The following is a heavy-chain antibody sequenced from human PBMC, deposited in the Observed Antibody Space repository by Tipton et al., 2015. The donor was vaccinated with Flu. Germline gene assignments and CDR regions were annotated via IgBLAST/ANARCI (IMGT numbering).Heavy chain of an antibody. Sequence: TLSLTCAVYGGSFSGYYWTWIRQPPGKGLEWIGEINHSGATNHNPSLKSRVTISVDTSKYQFSLKVTSLTAADTAVYYCARGSGNVNAYLDSWGRGTLVTVSS. CDR1: GGSFSGYY. D-gene: IGHD5-12*01. J-gene: IGHJ4*02. CDR2: INHSGAT. CDR3: ARGSGNVNAYLDS. V-gene: IGHV4-34*01.